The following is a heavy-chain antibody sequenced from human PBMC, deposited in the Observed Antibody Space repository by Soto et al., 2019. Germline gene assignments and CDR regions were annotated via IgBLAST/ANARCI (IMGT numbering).Heavy chain of an antibody. Sequence: VASVKVSCKASGGTFSSYAISWVRQAPGQGLEWMGGIIPIFGTANYAQKFQGRVTITADESTSTAYMELSSLRSEDTAVYYCARDKTAMVRGVIIYYGMDVWGQGTTVTVSS. D-gene: IGHD3-10*01. CDR3: ARDKTAMVRGVIIYYGMDV. CDR2: IIPIFGTA. CDR1: GGTFSSYA. J-gene: IGHJ6*02. V-gene: IGHV1-69*13.